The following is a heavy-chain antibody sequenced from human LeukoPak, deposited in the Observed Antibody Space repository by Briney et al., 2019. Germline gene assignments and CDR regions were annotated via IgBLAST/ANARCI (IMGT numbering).Heavy chain of an antibody. CDR3: ARGRVIDAPNNNWFDP. D-gene: IGHD2-21*01. Sequence: GASVKVSCKASGYTFTGYYMHWVRQAPGQGLEWMGWINPNSGGTNYAQKFQGRVTMTRDTSISTAYMELSRLRSDDTAVYYCARGRVIDAPNNNWFDPWGQGTLVTVSS. CDR2: INPNSGGT. V-gene: IGHV1-2*02. CDR1: GYTFTGYY. J-gene: IGHJ5*02.